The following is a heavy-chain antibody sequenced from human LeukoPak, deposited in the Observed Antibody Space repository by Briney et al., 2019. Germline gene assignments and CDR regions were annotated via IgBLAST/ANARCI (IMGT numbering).Heavy chain of an antibody. CDR2: IYSGGST. D-gene: IGHD3-3*01. CDR3: ARRFGPNAFDI. V-gene: IGHV3-66*04. Sequence: PGGSLRLSCAASGFTVSSNYMSWVRQAPGKGLEWVSVIYSGGSTYYAASVKGRFIISRDNSKNTLYLQMNSLRAEDTAVYYCARRFGPNAFDIWGQGTMVTVFS. CDR1: GFTVSSNY. J-gene: IGHJ3*02.